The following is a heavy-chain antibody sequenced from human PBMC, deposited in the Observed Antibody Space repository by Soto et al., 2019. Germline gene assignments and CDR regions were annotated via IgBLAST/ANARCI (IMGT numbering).Heavy chain of an antibody. CDR2: ISYDGSNK. J-gene: IGHJ3*02. CDR3: AKSYRQEAFDI. D-gene: IGHD1-26*01. Sequence: QVQLVESGGGVVQPGRSLRLSCAASGLTFSSYGMHWVRQAPGKGLEWVAVISYDGSNKYYADSVKGRFTISRDNSKNTLYLQMNSLRAEDTAVYYCAKSYRQEAFDIWGQGTMVTVSS. V-gene: IGHV3-30*18. CDR1: GLTFSSYG.